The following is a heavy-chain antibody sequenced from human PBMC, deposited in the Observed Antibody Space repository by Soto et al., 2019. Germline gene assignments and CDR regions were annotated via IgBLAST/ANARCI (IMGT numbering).Heavy chain of an antibody. D-gene: IGHD3-3*01. CDR3: ARPRNGHFFGVVIGIMINDAFDI. V-gene: IGHV5-51*01. J-gene: IGHJ3*02. CDR1: GYSFTSYW. Sequence: ESLKISCKGSGYSFTSYWIGWVRQMPGKGLEWMGIIYPGDSDTRYSPSFQGQVTISADKSISTAYLQWSSLKASDTAMYYCARPRNGHFFGVVIGIMINDAFDIWGQGTMVTVSS. CDR2: IYPGDSDT.